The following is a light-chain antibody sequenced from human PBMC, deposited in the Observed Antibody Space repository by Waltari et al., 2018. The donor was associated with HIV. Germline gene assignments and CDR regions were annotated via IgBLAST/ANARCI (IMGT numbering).Light chain of an antibody. CDR2: EVS. J-gene: IGLJ3*02. Sequence: QSALTQPASVSGSPGQWITISCTGSSSDVGGYKYVSWYQQHPGKAPKLIIYEVSNRRLGVSNRFSGSKSGNTASLTISGLQAEDEADYYCSSFTSRTTWVFGGGTKLTVL. CDR3: SSFTSRTTWV. V-gene: IGLV2-14*01. CDR1: SSDVGGYKY.